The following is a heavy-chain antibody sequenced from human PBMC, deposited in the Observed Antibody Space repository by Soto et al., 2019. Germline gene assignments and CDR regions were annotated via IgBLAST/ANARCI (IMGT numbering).Heavy chain of an antibody. J-gene: IGHJ6*02. V-gene: IGHV4-31*03. D-gene: IGHD2-15*01. Sequence: QVQLQESGPGLVKPSQTLSLTCTVSGGSISSADYYWSWIRQHPGKGLEWIGNILNSGSTYYNPSLKSRVTISVDTSKNQFSLKLSSVTAADTAVYYCARDRCSGGSCYYYYGMDVWGQGTTVTVSS. CDR1: GGSISSADYY. CDR3: ARDRCSGGSCYYYYGMDV. CDR2: ILNSGST.